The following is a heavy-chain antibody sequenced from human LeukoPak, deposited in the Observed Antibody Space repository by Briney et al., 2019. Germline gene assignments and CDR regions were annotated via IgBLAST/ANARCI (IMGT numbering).Heavy chain of an antibody. D-gene: IGHD5-18*01. J-gene: IGHJ4*02. V-gene: IGHV3-30*02. CDR2: IRYDGSNK. CDR1: GFTFSSYG. CDR3: AKDRRGYSYGYSFFDY. Sequence: SGGSLRLSCAASGFTFSSYGMHWVRQAPGKGLEWVAFIRYDGSNKYYADSVKGRFTTSRDNSKNTLYLQMNSPRAEDTAVYYCAKDRRGYSYGYSFFDYWGQGTLVTVSS.